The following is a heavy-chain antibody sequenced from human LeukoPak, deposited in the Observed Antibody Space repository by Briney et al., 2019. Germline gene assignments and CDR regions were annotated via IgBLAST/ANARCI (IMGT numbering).Heavy chain of an antibody. Sequence: GGSLRLSCEASGFTFSSYSMNWVRQAPGKGLEWVSSISSSSSYIYYADSVKGRFTISRDNAKNSLYLQMNSLRAEDTAVYYCARDLGDYYFDYWGQGTLVTVSS. CDR3: ARDLGDYYFDY. CDR1: GFTFSSYS. J-gene: IGHJ4*02. CDR2: ISSSSSYI. V-gene: IGHV3-21*01. D-gene: IGHD3-3*01.